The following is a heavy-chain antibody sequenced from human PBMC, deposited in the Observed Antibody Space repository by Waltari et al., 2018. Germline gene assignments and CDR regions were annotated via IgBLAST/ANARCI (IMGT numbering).Heavy chain of an antibody. CDR3: ARDLTEFLDPGTADY. CDR1: GYTFTSYG. V-gene: IGHV1-18*01. D-gene: IGHD3-3*01. Sequence: QVQLVQSGAEVKKPGASVKVSCKASGYTFTSYGISWVRQAPGQGLEWMGWVSAYNGNTNYAQKLQGRVTMTTDTSTSTAYMELRSLRSDDTAVYYCARDLTEFLDPGTADYWGQGTLVTVSS. J-gene: IGHJ4*02. CDR2: VSAYNGNT.